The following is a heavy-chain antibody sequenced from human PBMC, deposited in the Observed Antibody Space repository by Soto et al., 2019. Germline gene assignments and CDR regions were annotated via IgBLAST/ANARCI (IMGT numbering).Heavy chain of an antibody. J-gene: IGHJ6*02. CDR2: MNPNSGNK. Sequence: ASVKVSCKASGYTFTSYDINWVRQATGQGLEWMGWMNPNSGNKGYAQKLQGRVTMNRNTSISKAFMELSSLRSEDPDVYYCARAIVVPAAGYYYYYGMDVWGQGTTVTVSS. V-gene: IGHV1-8*01. D-gene: IGHD2-2*01. CDR1: GYTFTSYD. CDR3: ARAIVVPAAGYYYYYGMDV.